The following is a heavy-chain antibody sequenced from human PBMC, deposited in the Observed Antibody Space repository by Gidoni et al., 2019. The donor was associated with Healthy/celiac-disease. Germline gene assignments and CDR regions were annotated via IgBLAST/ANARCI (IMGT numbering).Heavy chain of an antibody. CDR1: GFTFSSYS. CDR2: ISSISSTI. Sequence: EVQLVESGGGLVQPGGSLRLSCAASGFTFSSYSMNWVRQAPGKGLEWVSYISSISSTIYYADSVKGRFTISRDNAKNSLYLQMNSLRAEDTAVYYCARSDYDFWSLDYWGQGTLVTVSS. CDR3: ARSDYDFWSLDY. V-gene: IGHV3-48*01. J-gene: IGHJ4*02. D-gene: IGHD3-3*01.